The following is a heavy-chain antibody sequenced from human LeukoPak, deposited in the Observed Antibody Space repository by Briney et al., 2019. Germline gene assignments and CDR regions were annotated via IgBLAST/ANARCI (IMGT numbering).Heavy chain of an antibody. D-gene: IGHD3-10*01. J-gene: IGHJ5*02. CDR2: INHSGST. CDR3: ARSSRYYGSGSYSTHNWFDP. Sequence: NASETLSLTCAVYGGSFSGYYWSWIRQPPGKGLEWIGEINHSGSTNYNPSLKSRVTISVDTSKNQFSLKLSSVTAADTAVYYCARSSRYYGSGSYSTHNWFDPWGQGTLVTVSS. CDR1: GGSFSGYY. V-gene: IGHV4-34*01.